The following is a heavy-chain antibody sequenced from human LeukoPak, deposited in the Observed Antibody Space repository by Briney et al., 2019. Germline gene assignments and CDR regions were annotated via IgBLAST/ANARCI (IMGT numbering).Heavy chain of an antibody. Sequence: PGGSLRLSCAASGFTFSSYAMSWVRQAPGKGLEWVSIISGSGGSTSYADSVKGRFTISRDNSNNTLYLQMSSLRAEDTALYYCAKTVRTRWGIDYWGQGTLVTVSS. D-gene: IGHD2-8*02. V-gene: IGHV3-23*01. J-gene: IGHJ4*02. CDR3: AKTVRTRWGIDY. CDR2: ISGSGGST. CDR1: GFTFSSYA.